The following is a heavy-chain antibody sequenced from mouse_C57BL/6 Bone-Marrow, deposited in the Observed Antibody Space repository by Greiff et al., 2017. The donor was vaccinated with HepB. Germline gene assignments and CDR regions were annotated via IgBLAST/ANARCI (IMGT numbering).Heavy chain of an antibody. CDR3: ARLLRGSFAY. V-gene: IGHV1-82*01. D-gene: IGHD1-1*01. CDR2: IYPGDGDT. J-gene: IGHJ3*01. Sequence: QVHVKQSGPELVKPGASVKISYKASGYAFSSSWMNWVKQRPGKGLEWIGRIYPGDGDTNYNGKFKGKATLTADKSSSTAYMQLSSLTSEDSAVYFCARLLRGSFAYWGQGTLVTVSA. CDR1: GYAFSSSW.